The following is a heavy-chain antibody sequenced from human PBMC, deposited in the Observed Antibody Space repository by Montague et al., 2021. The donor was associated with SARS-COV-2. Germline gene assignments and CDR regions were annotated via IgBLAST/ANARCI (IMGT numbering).Heavy chain of an antibody. D-gene: IGHD3-10*01. Sequence: SETLSLTCAVYGGSFSGYYWSWIRQPPGKGLEWIGEINHSGSTNYNPSLKSRVTISVDTSKNQFSLKLSSVTAADTAVYYCARVRYYGSGTSLGMDAWGQGTTVTVS. J-gene: IGHJ6*02. CDR1: GGSFSGYY. V-gene: IGHV4-34*01. CDR3: ARVRYYGSGTSLGMDA. CDR2: INHSGST.